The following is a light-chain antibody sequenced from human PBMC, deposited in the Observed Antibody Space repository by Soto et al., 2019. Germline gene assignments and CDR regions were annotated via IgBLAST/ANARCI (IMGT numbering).Light chain of an antibody. Sequence: DIQMTQSPSTLSASVGDSVTITCRASQSINTWLAWYQQKPGMAPNLLMYDAFSLESGVPSRFSGSGSGTEFTINIRSLQPDDSVTYYCQQYNSYPWTFGQGTKVEIK. J-gene: IGKJ1*01. CDR3: QQYNSYPWT. CDR1: QSINTW. CDR2: DAF. V-gene: IGKV1-5*01.